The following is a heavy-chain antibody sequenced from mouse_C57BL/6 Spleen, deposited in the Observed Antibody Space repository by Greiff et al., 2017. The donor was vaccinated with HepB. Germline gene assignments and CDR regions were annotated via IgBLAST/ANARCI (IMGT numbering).Heavy chain of an antibody. Sequence: VQLQQPGAELVMPGASVKLSCKASGYTFTSYWMHWVKQRPGQGLEWIGEIDPSDSYTNYNQKFKGKSTLTVDKSSSTAYMQLSSRTSEDSAVYYCARSGGYFDYWGQGTTLTVSS. CDR2: IDPSDSYT. CDR3: ARSGGYFDY. J-gene: IGHJ2*01. CDR1: GYTFTSYW. V-gene: IGHV1-69*01.